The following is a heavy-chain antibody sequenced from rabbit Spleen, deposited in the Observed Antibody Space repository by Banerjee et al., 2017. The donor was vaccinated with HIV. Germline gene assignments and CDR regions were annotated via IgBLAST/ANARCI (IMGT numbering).Heavy chain of an antibody. V-gene: IGHV1S45*01. D-gene: IGHD5-1*01. Sequence: QEQLEESGGGLVQPEGSLTLTCKASGFYFSDRDVMCWVRQAPGKGLEWIACIDAGSSGFTYSATWAKGRFTISKTSSTTVTLQMTSLTAADTATYFCARDDGSGDIGGDFNLWGQGTLVTVS. CDR3: ARDDGSGDIGGDFNL. CDR1: GFYFSDRDV. CDR2: IDAGSSGFT. J-gene: IGHJ4*01.